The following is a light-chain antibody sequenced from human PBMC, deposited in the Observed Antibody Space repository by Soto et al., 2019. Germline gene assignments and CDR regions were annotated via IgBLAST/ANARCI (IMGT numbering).Light chain of an antibody. CDR3: RQYGSSPSFT. V-gene: IGKV3-20*01. CDR1: QSVSSSSY. Sequence: EIVLTQSPGTLSLSPGERATLSCRASQSVSSSSYLAWYQQKPGQAPRLLISGASSRATGIPDRFSGSGSATDFSLTISSLEPEEVVVYYCRQYGSSPSFTFGQGTKLEIK. J-gene: IGKJ2*01. CDR2: GAS.